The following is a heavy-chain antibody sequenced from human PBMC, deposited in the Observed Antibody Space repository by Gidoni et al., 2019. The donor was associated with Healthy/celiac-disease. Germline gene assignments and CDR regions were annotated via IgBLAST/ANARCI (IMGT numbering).Heavy chain of an antibody. V-gene: IGHV2-26*01. CDR3: ARIVRPYDSSGYYYVSHFDY. CDR2: IFSNDEK. Sequence: QVTLKESGPVLVKPTATLTLTCTVSGFSLSNARMGVSWIRQPPGKALEWLAHIFSNDEKSYSTSLKSRLTISKDTSKSQVVLTMTNMDPVDTATYYCARIVRPYDSSGYYYVSHFDYWGQGTLVTVSS. D-gene: IGHD3-22*01. J-gene: IGHJ4*02. CDR1: GFSLSNARMG.